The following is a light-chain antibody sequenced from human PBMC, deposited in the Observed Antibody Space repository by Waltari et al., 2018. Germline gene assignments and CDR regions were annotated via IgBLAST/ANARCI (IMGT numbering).Light chain of an antibody. CDR1: QSISNW. CDR2: KSF. Sequence: DIQMTQSPSTLSASVGDRVTITCRASQSISNWLAWYQQKPGKAPKVLIYKSFTLQSGVPSRFSGSGSETEFSLTISSVQPDDFATYYCQQYNIWPYTFGQGTTLEI. V-gene: IGKV1-5*03. J-gene: IGKJ2*01. CDR3: QQYNIWPYT.